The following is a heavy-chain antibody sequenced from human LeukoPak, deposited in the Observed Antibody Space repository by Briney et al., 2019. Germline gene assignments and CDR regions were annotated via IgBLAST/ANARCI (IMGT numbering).Heavy chain of an antibody. V-gene: IGHV4-59*01. Sequence: SETLSLTCTVSGGSISSDYWSWIRQPPGKGLEWIGYIYYSGSTNYNPSLKSRVTISVDTSKNQFSLKLSSVTAADTAVYYCASAPQGGYWGQGTLVTVSS. J-gene: IGHJ4*02. CDR3: ASAPQGGY. CDR1: GGSISSDY. D-gene: IGHD3-16*01. CDR2: IYYSGST.